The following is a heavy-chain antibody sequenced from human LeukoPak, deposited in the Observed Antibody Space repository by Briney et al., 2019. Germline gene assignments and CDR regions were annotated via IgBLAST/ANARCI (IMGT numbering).Heavy chain of an antibody. CDR3: ARDHCGGDCSSAAADAFDI. CDR2: ISSSSSYI. J-gene: IGHJ3*02. V-gene: IGHV3-21*01. CDR1: GSTFSSYS. Sequence: GGSLRLSCAASGSTFSSYSMNWVRQAPGKGLEWVSSISSSSSYIYYADSVKGRFTISRDNAKNSLYLQMNSLRAEDTAVYYCARDHCGGDCSSAAADAFDIWGQGTMVTVSS. D-gene: IGHD2-21*02.